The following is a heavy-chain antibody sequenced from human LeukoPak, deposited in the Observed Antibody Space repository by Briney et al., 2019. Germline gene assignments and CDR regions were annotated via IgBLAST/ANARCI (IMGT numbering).Heavy chain of an antibody. CDR3: ARDLYYDGSGGDL. D-gene: IGHD3-22*01. CDR1: GFTVSSNY. Sequence: GGSLRLSCAASGFTVSSNYVSWVRQAPGKGLEWVSVIYSGGSTYYADSVRGRFTISRDKSKNTLHLQMNSLRVEDTAVYYCARDLYYDGSGGDLWGRGTLVTVSS. V-gene: IGHV3-53*01. CDR2: IYSGGST. J-gene: IGHJ2*01.